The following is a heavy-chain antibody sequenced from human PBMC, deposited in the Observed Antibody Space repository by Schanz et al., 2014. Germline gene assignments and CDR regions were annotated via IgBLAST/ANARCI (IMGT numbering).Heavy chain of an antibody. Sequence: GQLVESGGGVVQFGRSLRLSCVASGFTFSSYGMHWVRQAPGKGLEWVAVIWYDENNKYYADSVKGRFTMSRDNSKNTLYLQMNSLRAEDTAVYYCARANYRRKINFDYWGRGTLVTVSS. CDR3: ARANYRRKINFDY. CDR2: IWYDENNK. J-gene: IGHJ4*02. CDR1: GFTFSSYG. V-gene: IGHV3-33*01. D-gene: IGHD3-10*01.